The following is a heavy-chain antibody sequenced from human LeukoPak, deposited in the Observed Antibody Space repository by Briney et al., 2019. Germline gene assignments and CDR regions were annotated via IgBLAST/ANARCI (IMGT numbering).Heavy chain of an antibody. CDR3: ASDFRPDY. D-gene: IGHD6-6*01. CDR1: GFIFSVFE. CDR2: ISSAGSYT. V-gene: IGHV3-48*03. Sequence: LSGGSLRLSCAASGFIFSVFEMNWVRQAPGKGLEWVSYISSAGSYTYYADSVKGRFSISRDNAKNSLYLQMNSLRAEDTAVYYCASDFRPDYWGQGTLVTVST. J-gene: IGHJ4*02.